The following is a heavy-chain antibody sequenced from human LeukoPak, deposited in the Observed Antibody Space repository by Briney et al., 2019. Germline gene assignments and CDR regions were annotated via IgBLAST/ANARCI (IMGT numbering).Heavy chain of an antibody. V-gene: IGHV3-66*01. CDR2: MYTLGDT. Sequence: GGSLRLSCAASGFTVSGNYMTWVRQPPGKGLEWVSVMYTLGDTYYADSVRGRFTNSRDNSKNTLYLHMNSLRAEDTAVYYCAGYGGRFPYYMDVWGKGTTVTISS. CDR3: AGYGGRFPYYMDV. CDR1: GFTVSGNY. D-gene: IGHD1-26*01. J-gene: IGHJ6*03.